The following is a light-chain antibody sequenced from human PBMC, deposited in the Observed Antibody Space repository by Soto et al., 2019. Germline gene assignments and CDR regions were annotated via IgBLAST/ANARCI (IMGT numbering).Light chain of an antibody. Sequence: EIVLTQSPGPLSLSPGERATLSCRASQSVSSSYLAWYQQKPGQAPRLLIYAASSRATGIPARFSGSGSGTDFTLTISRLQPEDFAVYYCQQYCNSPTFTFGPGTKVDIK. CDR3: QQYCNSPTFT. V-gene: IGKV3-20*01. CDR1: QSVSSSY. CDR2: AAS. J-gene: IGKJ3*01.